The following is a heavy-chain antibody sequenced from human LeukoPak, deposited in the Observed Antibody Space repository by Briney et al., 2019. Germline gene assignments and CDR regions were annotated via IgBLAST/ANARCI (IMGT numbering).Heavy chain of an antibody. CDR2: IYYSGST. CDR1: GGSISSYY. D-gene: IGHD3-3*01. V-gene: IGHV4-59*01. CDR3: ARDRRGIFGVVYFDY. Sequence: SETLSLTCTVSGGSISSYYWSWIRQPPGKGLEWIGYIYYSGSTYYNPSLKSRVTISVDTSKNQFSLKLSSVTAADTAVYYCARDRRGIFGVVYFDYWGQGTLVTVSS. J-gene: IGHJ4*02.